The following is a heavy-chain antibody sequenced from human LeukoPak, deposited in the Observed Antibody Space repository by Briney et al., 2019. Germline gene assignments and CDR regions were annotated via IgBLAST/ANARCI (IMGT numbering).Heavy chain of an antibody. V-gene: IGHV1-2*02. CDR2: INPNSGGT. D-gene: IGHD3-16*01. J-gene: IGHJ4*02. CDR3: ARDIERERGGYYFDY. Sequence: GASVKVSCKTSGYTFTGYYMHWVRQAPGQGLEWMGWINPNSGGTNYAQKFQGRVTMTRDTSISTAYMELSGLRSDDTAVYYCARDIERERGGYYFDYWGQGTLVTVSS. CDR1: GYTFTGYY.